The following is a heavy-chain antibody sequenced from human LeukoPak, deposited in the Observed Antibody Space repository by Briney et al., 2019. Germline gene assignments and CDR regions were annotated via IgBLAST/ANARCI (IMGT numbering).Heavy chain of an antibody. CDR1: GFTFSSYS. Sequence: GGSLRLSCAASGFTFSSYSMNWVRQAPGKGLEWVAFIRYDESNKYNADSVKGRFTISRDNSKNTLYLQMNSLRAEDTAVYYCAKDPSGSSWYYFDYWGQGTLVTVSS. J-gene: IGHJ4*02. V-gene: IGHV3-30*02. CDR2: IRYDESNK. CDR3: AKDPSGSSWYYFDY. D-gene: IGHD6-13*01.